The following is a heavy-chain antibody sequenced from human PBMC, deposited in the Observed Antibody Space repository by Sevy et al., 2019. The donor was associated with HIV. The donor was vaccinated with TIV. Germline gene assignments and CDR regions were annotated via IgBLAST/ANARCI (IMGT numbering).Heavy chain of an antibody. CDR2: IYTSGST. J-gene: IGHJ6*01. Sequence: SETLSLTCTVSGGSISSYYWSWIRQPAGKGLEWIGRIYTSGSTNYNPSLKSRVTMSVDTSKNQFSLKLSSVTAADTAGYYWARMGYCSRTSCYKRGGYYYGMDAWGQGTTLTVSS. CDR3: ARMGYCSRTSCYKRGGYYYGMDA. D-gene: IGHD2-2*02. V-gene: IGHV4-4*07. CDR1: GGSISSYY.